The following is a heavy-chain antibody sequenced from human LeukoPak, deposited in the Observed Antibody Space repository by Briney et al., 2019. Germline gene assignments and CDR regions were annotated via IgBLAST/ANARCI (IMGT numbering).Heavy chain of an antibody. Sequence: PSETLSRTCTVSGSSISSYYWSWIRQPPGKGLEWIGYIDYSGSTNYNPSLKSRVTISVDTSKNQFSLKLSSVTAADTAVYYCARGSPYYYGSGSSPTYYYYYMDVWGKGTTVTISS. V-gene: IGHV4-59*01. D-gene: IGHD3-10*01. CDR1: GSSISSYY. CDR3: ARGSPYYYGSGSSPTYYYYYMDV. CDR2: IDYSGST. J-gene: IGHJ6*03.